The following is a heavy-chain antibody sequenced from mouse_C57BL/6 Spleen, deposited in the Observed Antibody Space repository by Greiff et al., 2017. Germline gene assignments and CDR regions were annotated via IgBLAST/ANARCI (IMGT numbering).Heavy chain of an antibody. Sequence: DVQLVESEGGLVQPGSSMKLSCTASGFTFSDYYMAWVRQVPEKGLEWVANINYDGSSTYYLDSLKSRFIISRDNAKNILYLQMSSLKSEDTATYYCARWSYYGNYYYAMDYWGQGTSVTVSS. CDR3: ARWSYYGNYYYAMDY. D-gene: IGHD2-1*01. CDR1: GFTFSDYY. J-gene: IGHJ4*01. V-gene: IGHV5-16*01. CDR2: INYDGSST.